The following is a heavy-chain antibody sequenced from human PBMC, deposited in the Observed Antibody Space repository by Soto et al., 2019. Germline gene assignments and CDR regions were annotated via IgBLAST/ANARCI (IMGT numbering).Heavy chain of an antibody. J-gene: IGHJ3*02. CDR2: ISVTGAYI. CDR3: AIGNIGRYQRLDGFDI. Sequence: EVQLVESGGGLVKPGGSLRLSCAASGFTFRSYNMNWVRQATGKGPEWVSSISVTGAYIYYADSMKGRFTISRDNAKVSVLRQVDSLRAEDTAVYYCAIGNIGRYQRLDGFDIWGQGTVVTVSS. V-gene: IGHV3-21*01. CDR1: GFTFRSYN. D-gene: IGHD1-26*01.